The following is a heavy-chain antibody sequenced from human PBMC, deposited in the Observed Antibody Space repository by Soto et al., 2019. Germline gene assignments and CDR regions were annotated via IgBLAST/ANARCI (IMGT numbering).Heavy chain of an antibody. Sequence: EVQLVESGGGLVQPGGSLRLSCAASGFTFSSYWMHWAREAPGKGLVWVSSIRGDGIVITHADSVKGRFTVSRDNAKNTLYLQMNSLRAEDTAVYYCVREDCGGGLCKRFEYWGQGTPVTVSS. V-gene: IGHV3-74*01. CDR3: VREDCGGGLCKRFEY. J-gene: IGHJ4*02. CDR1: GFTFSSYW. CDR2: IRGDGIVI. D-gene: IGHD2-15*01.